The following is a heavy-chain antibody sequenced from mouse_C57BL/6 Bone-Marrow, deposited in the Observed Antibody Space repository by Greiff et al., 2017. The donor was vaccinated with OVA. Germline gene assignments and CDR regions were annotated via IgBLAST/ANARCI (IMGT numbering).Heavy chain of an antibody. J-gene: IGHJ2*01. CDR2: IDPSDSYT. CDR1: GYTFTSYW. V-gene: IGHV1-69*01. Sequence: VQLQQPGAELVMPGASVKLSCKASGYTFTSYWMHWVKQRPGQGLEWIGEIDPSDSYTNYNQKFKGKSTLTVDKSSSTAYMQLSSLTSEDSAVYYCARCGDVDYWGQGTTLTVSS. CDR3: ARCGDVDY.